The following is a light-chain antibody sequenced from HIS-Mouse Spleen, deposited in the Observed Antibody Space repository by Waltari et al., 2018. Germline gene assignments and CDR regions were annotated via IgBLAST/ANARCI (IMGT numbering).Light chain of an antibody. CDR3: SSYAGSNNLNV. Sequence: QSALTQPPSASGSPGQSVTISCTGTSSAVAGYNYVTWYQQHPGKAPKLMIYEVSKRPSGVPDRFSGSKSGNTASLTVSGLQAEDEADYYCSSYAGSNNLNVFGTGTKVTVL. J-gene: IGLJ1*01. CDR2: EVS. V-gene: IGLV2-8*01. CDR1: SSAVAGYNY.